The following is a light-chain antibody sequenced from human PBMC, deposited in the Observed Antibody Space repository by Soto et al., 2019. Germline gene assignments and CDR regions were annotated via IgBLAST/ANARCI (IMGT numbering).Light chain of an antibody. CDR3: QQYNNWPFT. CDR2: GAS. J-gene: IGKJ3*01. V-gene: IGKV3-15*01. CDR1: QSVSSN. Sequence: EIVMTQSPATLSVSPGERATLSCRASQSVSSNLAWYQQKPGQAPRLLIYGASTRATGIPAWFSGSGSGTEFTLTISSLQSGDFAVYYCQQYNNWPFTFGPGTKVDTK.